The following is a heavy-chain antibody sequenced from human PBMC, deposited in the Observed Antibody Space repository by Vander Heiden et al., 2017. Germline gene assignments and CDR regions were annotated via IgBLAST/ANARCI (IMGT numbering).Heavy chain of an antibody. CDR3: ASGAAAGGY. D-gene: IGHD6-13*01. CDR2: ISSSRRYI. Sequence: EVQLVESGGGRVKPGGSLRLSCAASGFTFSSYRMNWVRQAPGKGLEWVSSISSSRRYIDYADSVKGRFTISRDNAKNSLYLQMNSLRAEDTAVDYCASGAAAGGYWGQGTLVTVSS. J-gene: IGHJ4*02. CDR1: GFTFSSYR. V-gene: IGHV3-21*01.